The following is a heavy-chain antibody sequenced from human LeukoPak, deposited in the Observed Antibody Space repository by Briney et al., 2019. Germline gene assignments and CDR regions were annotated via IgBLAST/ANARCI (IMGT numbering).Heavy chain of an antibody. J-gene: IGHJ4*02. V-gene: IGHV4-39*01. CDR2: IYYSGST. CDR3: ARRTRYSGEGY. D-gene: IGHD1-26*01. CDR1: GGSISSSSYY. Sequence: SETLSLTCTVSGGSISSSSYYWGWIRQPPGKGLEWIGSIYYSGSTYYNPSLKSRVTISVDTSKNQFSLKLSSVTAADTAVYYCARRTRYSGEGYWGQGTLVTVSS.